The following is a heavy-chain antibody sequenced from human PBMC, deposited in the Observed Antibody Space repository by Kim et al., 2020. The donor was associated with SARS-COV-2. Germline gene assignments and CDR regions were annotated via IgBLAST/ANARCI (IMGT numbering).Heavy chain of an antibody. CDR2: IRSKANSYAT. D-gene: IGHD6-13*01. J-gene: IGHJ3*02. CDR3: TRVPFYSSSWWYAFDI. V-gene: IGHV3-73*01. CDR1: GFTFSGSA. Sequence: GGTLRLSCAASGFTFSGSAMHWVRQASGKGLEWVGRIRSKANSYATAYAASVKGRFTISRDDSKNTAYLQLNSLKTEDTAVYYYTRVPFYSSSWWYAFDIWGQGTMVTVSS.